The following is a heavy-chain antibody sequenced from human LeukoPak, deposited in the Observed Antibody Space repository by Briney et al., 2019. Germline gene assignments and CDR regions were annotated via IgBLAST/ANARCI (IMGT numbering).Heavy chain of an antibody. D-gene: IGHD3-10*01. V-gene: IGHV1-8*01. CDR1: GYTFTSYD. CDR2: MNPSSGNT. J-gene: IGHJ4*02. Sequence: GSVKVSCKASGYTFTSYDINWVRQATGQGLEWMGWMNPSSGNTGYAQKFQGRVTMTRNTSISTAYMELSSLRSKDTAVYYCARIMVRGVTNLGYWGQGTLVTVSS. CDR3: ARIMVRGVTNLGY.